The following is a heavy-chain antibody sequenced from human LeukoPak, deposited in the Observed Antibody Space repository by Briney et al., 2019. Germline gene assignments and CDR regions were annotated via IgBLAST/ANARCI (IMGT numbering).Heavy chain of an antibody. Sequence: SETLSLTCTVSGGSISGYDRSWIRQPAGKGLEWIGRIYTSGSTHYNPSLRSRVTISLDKSKNQFSLKLSSVTAADTAVYFCAREEYNDSSGRILWGQGTLVTVSS. CDR2: IYTSGST. D-gene: IGHD3-22*01. J-gene: IGHJ4*02. CDR1: GGSISGYD. V-gene: IGHV4-4*07. CDR3: AREEYNDSSGRIL.